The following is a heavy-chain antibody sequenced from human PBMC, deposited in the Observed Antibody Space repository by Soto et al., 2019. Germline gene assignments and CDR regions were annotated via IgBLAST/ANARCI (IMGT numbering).Heavy chain of an antibody. Sequence: QVQLVESGGGVVQPGRSLRLSCAASGFTLSSYAMHWVRQAPGKGLEWVAVISYDGSNKYYADSVKGRFTISRDNTKNTLYLQMNSLRAEDTAVYYCARVKAVAGTSLFNYYYYYGMDVWGQGTTVTVSS. CDR3: ARVKAVAGTSLFNYYYYYGMDV. V-gene: IGHV3-30-3*01. J-gene: IGHJ6*02. CDR2: ISYDGSNK. CDR1: GFTLSSYA. D-gene: IGHD6-19*01.